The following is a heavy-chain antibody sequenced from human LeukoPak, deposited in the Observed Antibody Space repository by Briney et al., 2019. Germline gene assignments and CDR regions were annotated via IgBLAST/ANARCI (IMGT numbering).Heavy chain of an antibody. CDR2: IYYSGST. CDR3: ARDCYSSSWYFDY. Sequence: SETLSLTCTVSGGSISSSSYDWGWIRQRQGQGLEWIGSIYYSGSTYYNPSLKSRVTISVDTSKNQFSLKLSSVTAADTAVYYCARDCYSSSWYFDYWGQGTLVTVSS. J-gene: IGHJ4*02. CDR1: GGSISSSSYD. D-gene: IGHD6-13*01. V-gene: IGHV4-39*07.